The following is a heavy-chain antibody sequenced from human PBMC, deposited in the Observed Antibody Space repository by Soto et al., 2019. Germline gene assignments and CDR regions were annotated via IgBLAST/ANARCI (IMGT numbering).Heavy chain of an antibody. CDR3: ARIPVDTYMINGVDP. V-gene: IGHV4-61*08. J-gene: IGHJ5*02. D-gene: IGHD3-16*01. CDR1: GGSVSSGDYY. CDR2: IYYGGST. Sequence: HVQLQESGPGLVKPSETLSLTCTVSGGSVSSGDYYWSWIRQPPGKGLEWIGYIYYGGSTNHNPSLKSRVSISVDTSKNQFSLKLNSVTAADTAVYYCARIPVDTYMINGVDPWGQGTLVTVSS.